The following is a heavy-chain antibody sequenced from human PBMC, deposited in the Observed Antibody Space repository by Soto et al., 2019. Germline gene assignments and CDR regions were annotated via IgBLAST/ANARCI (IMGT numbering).Heavy chain of an antibody. CDR3: ARVVGLGDFRYCTNGVCFYYYYYMDV. J-gene: IGHJ6*03. Sequence: SETLSLTCAVYGGSFSGYYWSWIRQPPGKGLEWIGEINHSGSTNYNPYHKSRVTISVDTSKIRFSLKLSSVTAADTAVYYCARVVGLGDFRYCTNGVCFYYYYYMDVWGKGTTVS. CDR1: GGSFSGYY. V-gene: IGHV4-34*01. D-gene: IGHD2-8*01. CDR2: INHSGST.